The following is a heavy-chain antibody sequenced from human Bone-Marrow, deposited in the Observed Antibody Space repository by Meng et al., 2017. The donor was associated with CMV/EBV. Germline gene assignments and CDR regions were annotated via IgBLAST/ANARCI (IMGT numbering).Heavy chain of an antibody. V-gene: IGHV3-23*01. Sequence: ETLSLTCAASGFTFIKYGMSWVRQAPGKGLEWVSGISGSGDTTYYADSVKGRFTISRDNSKNTLYLQMSGLRAEDTALYYCAKKWGYYDSSGHYFDSWGQGTLVTVSS. CDR3: AKKWGYYDSSGHYFDS. CDR1: GFTFIKYG. J-gene: IGHJ4*02. CDR2: ISGSGDTT. D-gene: IGHD3-22*01.